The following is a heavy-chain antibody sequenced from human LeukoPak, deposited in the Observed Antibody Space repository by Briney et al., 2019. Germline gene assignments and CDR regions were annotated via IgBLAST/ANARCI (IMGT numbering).Heavy chain of an antibody. J-gene: IGHJ6*04. CDR3: VRESSVWVGPGIGRPLDV. D-gene: IGHD3-16*01. CDR2: IKEDGSDK. V-gene: IGHV3-7*01. CDR1: GFTFSDYW. Sequence: GGSLRLSCAVSGFTFSDYWMTWVRQAPGRGLEWVANIKEDGSDKQYVDSVQGRFTISRDNAENSLYLQMNSLRAEDTAVYYCVRESSVWVGPGIGRPLDVWGKGTAVTVSS.